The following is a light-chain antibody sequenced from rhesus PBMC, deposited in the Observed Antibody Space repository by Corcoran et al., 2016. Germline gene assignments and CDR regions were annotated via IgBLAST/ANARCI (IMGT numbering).Light chain of an antibody. Sequence: DIQMTQSPSSLSASVGDTVTITCRASQGISGWLVWYQQKPGKAPKLLIYKASSLQSGVPSRFSGSGAGTDFTLTINNLQSEDFATYYCQQYTSRPWTFGQGTKVEIK. J-gene: IGKJ1*01. CDR2: KAS. CDR3: QQYTSRPWT. V-gene: IGKV1-22*01. CDR1: QGISGW.